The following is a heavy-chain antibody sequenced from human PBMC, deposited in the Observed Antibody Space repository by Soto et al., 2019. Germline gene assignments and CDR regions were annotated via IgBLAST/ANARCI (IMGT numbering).Heavy chain of an antibody. D-gene: IGHD3-10*01. CDR3: ARSTGVIKNLLWFGELFDY. J-gene: IGHJ4*02. Sequence: QVQLQEWGPGLVKPSETLSLTCTVSGGSISSYYWNWIRQPPGKGLEWIGYIYYSGGTDYNPSLKSRVTISVDTSKNQFSLKLSSVTAADTAVYYCARSTGVIKNLLWFGELFDYWGQGTLVTVSS. V-gene: IGHV4-59*08. CDR1: GGSISSYY. CDR2: IYYSGGT.